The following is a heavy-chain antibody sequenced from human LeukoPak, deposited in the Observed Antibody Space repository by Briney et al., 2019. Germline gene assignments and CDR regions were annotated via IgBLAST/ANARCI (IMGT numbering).Heavy chain of an antibody. CDR1: GYTFTSYG. CDR2: IIPILGIA. J-gene: IGHJ4*02. V-gene: IGHV1-69*04. Sequence: GASVKVSCKASGYTFTSYGISWVRQAPGQGPEWMGRIIPILGIANYAQKFQGRVTITADKSTSTAYMELSSLRSEDTAVYYCARERETGIVVVPAAIDYWGQGTLVTVSS. CDR3: ARERETGIVVVPAAIDY. D-gene: IGHD2-2*01.